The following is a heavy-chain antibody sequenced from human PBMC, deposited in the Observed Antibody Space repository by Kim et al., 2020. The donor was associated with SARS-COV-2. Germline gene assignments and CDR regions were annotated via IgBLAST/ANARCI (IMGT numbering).Heavy chain of an antibody. CDR2: IYYSGST. CDR3: AREKSIAARPYYFDY. J-gene: IGHJ4*02. Sequence: SETLSLTCTVSGGSISSYYWSWIRQPPGKGLEWIGYIYYSGSTNYNPSLKSRVTISVDTSKNQFSLKLSSVTAADTAVYYCAREKSIAARPYYFDYWGQG. CDR1: GGSISSYY. D-gene: IGHD6-6*01. V-gene: IGHV4-59*01.